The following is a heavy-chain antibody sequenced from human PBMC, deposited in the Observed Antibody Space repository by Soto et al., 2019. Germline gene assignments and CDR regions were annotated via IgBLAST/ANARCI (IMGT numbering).Heavy chain of an antibody. Sequence: QVQLQESGPGLVKPSETLSLTCTVSGTSISIYSWSWIRQPAGKDLEWVGRIYTDGSTNYHPSPKSRVIMSVDTSKNQFSLILSSVTAADTAVYYCAREARGGYSGIFDYWGRGALVTVSS. CDR1: GTSISIYS. V-gene: IGHV4-4*07. J-gene: IGHJ4*02. CDR3: AREARGGYSGIFDY. CDR2: IYTDGST. D-gene: IGHD5-12*01.